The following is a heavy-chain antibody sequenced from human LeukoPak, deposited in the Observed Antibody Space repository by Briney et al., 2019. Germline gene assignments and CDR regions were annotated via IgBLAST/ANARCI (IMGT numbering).Heavy chain of an antibody. CDR1: RFTFSNHG. D-gene: IGHD1-14*01. Sequence: GGSLRLSCAVSRFTFSNHGMHWVRQAPGKGLEWVAVISYDGSNKYYADCVKGRVTISRDNSKNTLYLQMNSLRAEDTAVYYCAKDHSFFQYRHLGLFDYWGQGTLVTVSS. CDR3: AKDHSFFQYRHLGLFDY. V-gene: IGHV3-30*18. CDR2: ISYDGSNK. J-gene: IGHJ4*02.